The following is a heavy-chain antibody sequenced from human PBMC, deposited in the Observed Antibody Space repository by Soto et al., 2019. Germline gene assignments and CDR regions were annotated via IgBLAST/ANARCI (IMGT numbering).Heavy chain of an antibody. D-gene: IGHD3-3*01. CDR3: TTGVEEDGYDFWSGYFKSAFDI. CDR2: IKSKTDGGTT. CDR1: GFTFSNAW. J-gene: IGHJ3*02. V-gene: IGHV3-15*07. Sequence: GGSLRLSCAASGFTFSNAWMNWVRQAPGKGLEWVGRIKSKTDGGTTDYAAPVKGRFNISRDDSKNTLYLQMNSLKTEDTAVYYCTTGVEEDGYDFWSGYFKSAFDIWGQGTMVTVSS.